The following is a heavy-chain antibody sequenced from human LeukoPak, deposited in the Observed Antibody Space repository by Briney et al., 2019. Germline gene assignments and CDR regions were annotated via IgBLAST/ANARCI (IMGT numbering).Heavy chain of an antibody. CDR3: ARDRAVDAGGIDF. CDR2: IHHSGSA. V-gene: IGHV4-30-4*01. D-gene: IGHD5-18*01. J-gene: IGHJ4*02. Sequence: SETLSLTCTVSGDSISSGDFYWSWVRQPPGKGLEWIAYIHHSGSAFYSRSLKRRVTISVDSSKNQFSLRLTSVTAADTAVYFCARDRAVDAGGIDFWGQGTLVTFSP. CDR1: GDSISSGDFY.